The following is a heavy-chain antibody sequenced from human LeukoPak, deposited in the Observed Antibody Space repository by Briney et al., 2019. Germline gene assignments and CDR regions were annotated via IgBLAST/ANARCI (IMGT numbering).Heavy chain of an antibody. CDR3: ARELLFSSSWYIEYMDV. J-gene: IGHJ6*03. CDR1: GYTFTSYA. D-gene: IGHD6-13*01. Sequence: ASVKVSVKASGYTFTSYAMNWVRQAPGQGLEWMGWNNTNTGNPTYAQGFTGRFVFSLDTSVSTAYLQISSLKAEDTAVYYCARELLFSSSWYIEYMDVWGKGTTVTVSS. V-gene: IGHV7-4-1*02. CDR2: NNTNTGNP.